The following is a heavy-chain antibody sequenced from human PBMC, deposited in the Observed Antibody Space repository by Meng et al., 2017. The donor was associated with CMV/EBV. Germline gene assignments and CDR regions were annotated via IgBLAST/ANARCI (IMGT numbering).Heavy chain of an antibody. CDR2: VNSNNDAT. CDR1: GFTFSDYY. J-gene: IGHJ4*02. V-gene: IGHV1-2*02. Sequence: VRLGQAGAVSQKPGAPVKVSYPLSGFTFSDYYIHCVRHAPGQGLEWMGWVNSNNDATNYARKFQGRVSMTRDTSISTAHMELSRLMSDDTAVYYCVRSSGWSLFDYWGQGTLVTVS. D-gene: IGHD6-19*01. CDR3: VRSSGWSLFDY.